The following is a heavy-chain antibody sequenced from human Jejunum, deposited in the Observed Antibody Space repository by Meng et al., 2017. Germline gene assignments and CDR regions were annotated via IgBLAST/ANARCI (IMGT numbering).Heavy chain of an antibody. CDR3: AGGGLVRSTRGYFDY. Sequence: QIQLQKSGPVLVKPSHTLSPTCAISGDSVSSNSAGWNWIRQSPSRGLEWLGRTYYSSKWYIDYAVSVKSRITINPDTSKNQFSLHLNSVTPEDTAVYYCAGGGLVRSTRGYFDYWGQGTLVTVSS. V-gene: IGHV6-1*01. CDR1: GDSVSSNSAG. D-gene: IGHD1-26*01. CDR2: TYYSSKWYI. J-gene: IGHJ4*02.